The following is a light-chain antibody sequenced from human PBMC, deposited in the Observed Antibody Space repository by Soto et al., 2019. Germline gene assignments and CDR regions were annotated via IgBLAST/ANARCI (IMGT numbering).Light chain of an antibody. CDR3: NSPSVSHLYV. J-gene: IGLJ1*01. CDR1: SSDVGRYNT. Sequence: QSALTQDASVSGSPGQTITISCTGTSSDVGRYNTVSWYQHHPGKAPKLIIYEVTHRPSGVSDRFSASKSGNTASLTISGLQAEDDGHYHCNSPSVSHLYVFGTGTKVTVL. CDR2: EVT. V-gene: IGLV2-14*01.